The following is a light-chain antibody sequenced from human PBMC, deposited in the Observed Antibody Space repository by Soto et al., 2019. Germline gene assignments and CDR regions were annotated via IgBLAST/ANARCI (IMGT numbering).Light chain of an antibody. CDR1: QSISSK. CDR2: AAS. J-gene: IGKJ2*01. CDR3: QQSDSFPYT. V-gene: IGKV1-39*01. Sequence: DIQMTQSPSSLSASVGDRVTITCRASQSISSKLNWYQQKPGKAPNLLIYAASSLQSGVTSRFSGSGSGTDFTLSISSLQPEDFATYYCQQSDSFPYTFGQGTKLEIK.